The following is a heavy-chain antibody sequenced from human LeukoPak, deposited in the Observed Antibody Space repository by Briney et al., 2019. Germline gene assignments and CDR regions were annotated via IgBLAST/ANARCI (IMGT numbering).Heavy chain of an antibody. CDR2: ISGSGGST. Sequence: GGSLRLSCAASGFTFSSYAISWVRQAPGKGLEWVSAISGSGGSTYYADSVKGRFTISRDNSKNTLYLQMNSLRAEDTAVYYCAKDSFRGYDYGGFDYWGQGALVTVSS. CDR3: AKDSFRGYDYGGFDY. J-gene: IGHJ4*02. CDR1: GFTFSSYA. D-gene: IGHD5-12*01. V-gene: IGHV3-23*01.